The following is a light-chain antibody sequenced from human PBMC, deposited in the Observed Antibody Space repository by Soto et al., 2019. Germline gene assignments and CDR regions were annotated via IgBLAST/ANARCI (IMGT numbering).Light chain of an antibody. CDR3: GTWDSSLNAVV. V-gene: IGLV1-51*01. CDR2: DSN. CDR1: SSNIGNHY. Sequence: QSVLTQPPSVSTTPGQKVTISCSRSSSNIGNHYVSWFQQVPGTAPKVLIYDSNKRPSGIPDRFSGSKSGTSATLGITGLQTGDEADYFCGTWDSSLNAVVFGRGTKVTVL. J-gene: IGLJ1*01.